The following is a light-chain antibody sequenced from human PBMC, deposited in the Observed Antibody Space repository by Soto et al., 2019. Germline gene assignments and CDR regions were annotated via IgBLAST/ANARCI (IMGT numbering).Light chain of an antibody. CDR1: QSVNSK. V-gene: IGKV3-15*01. J-gene: IGKJ5*01. CDR3: QQYNNWPPIT. Sequence: EIVMTQSPATLSVSPGERFSLSCSASQSVNSKLAWYQQKPGQAPRLLIYGASTRATGIPARFSGSGSGTEFTLTISSLQSEDFAVYFCQQYNNWPPITFGQGTRLEIK. CDR2: GAS.